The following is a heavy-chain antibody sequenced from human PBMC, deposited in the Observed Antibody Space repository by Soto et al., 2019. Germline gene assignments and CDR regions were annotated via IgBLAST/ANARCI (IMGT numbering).Heavy chain of an antibody. J-gene: IGHJ5*02. CDR2: INHSGST. Sequence: TSETLSLTCAVYGGSFSAYFWSWFRQPPGKGLEWIGEINHSGSTNYNPSLKSRVTISVDTSKNQFSLKLSSVTAADTAVYYCARANIVVVVAATAFHNWFDPRGQGTLVTVSS. V-gene: IGHV4-34*01. D-gene: IGHD2-15*01. CDR3: ARANIVVVVAATAFHNWFDP. CDR1: GGSFSAYF.